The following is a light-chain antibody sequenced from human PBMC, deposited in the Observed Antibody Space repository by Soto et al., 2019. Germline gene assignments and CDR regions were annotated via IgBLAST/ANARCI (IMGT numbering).Light chain of an antibody. V-gene: IGLV2-14*03. J-gene: IGLJ3*02. Sequence: QSALTQPASVSGSPGQSITISCSGTSSDIGSYNHVAWYQQFPGKSPKLMIYAVSDRPPGVSDRFSGSKSGITASLTISGLQTEDEAEYYCCSYSPSTTVVFGGGTKLTVL. CDR3: CSYSPSTTVV. CDR1: SSDIGSYNH. CDR2: AVS.